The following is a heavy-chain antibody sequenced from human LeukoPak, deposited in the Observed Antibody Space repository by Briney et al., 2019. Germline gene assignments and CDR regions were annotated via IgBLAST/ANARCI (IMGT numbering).Heavy chain of an antibody. CDR1: GFTFSNYV. D-gene: IGHD4-17*01. J-gene: IGHJ3*02. CDR2: IRGSGYGT. V-gene: IGHV3-23*01. CDR3: ARDPNGDYIGAFDM. Sequence: GGSLRLSCAASGFTFSNYVLMWVRQAPGKGLEWVSAIRGSGYGTFYADSVEGRFTISRDNSKNMLYLQMNSLRAEDTALYYCARDPNGDYIGAFDMRGQGTKVTVSS.